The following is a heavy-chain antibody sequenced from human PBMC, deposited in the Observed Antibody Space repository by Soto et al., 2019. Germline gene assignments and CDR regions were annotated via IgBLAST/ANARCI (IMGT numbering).Heavy chain of an antibody. CDR3: AKSGCSSTSCYTGYDFWSGYRSVDYFDY. Sequence: GGSLRLSCAASGFTFSSYAMSWVRQAPGKGLEWVSAISGSGGSTYYADSVKGRFTISRDNSKNTLYLQMNSLRAEDTAVYYCAKSGCSSTSCYTGYDFWSGYRSVDYFDYWGQGTLVTVSS. D-gene: IGHD2-2*02. CDR1: GFTFSSYA. CDR2: ISGSGGST. J-gene: IGHJ4*02. V-gene: IGHV3-23*01.